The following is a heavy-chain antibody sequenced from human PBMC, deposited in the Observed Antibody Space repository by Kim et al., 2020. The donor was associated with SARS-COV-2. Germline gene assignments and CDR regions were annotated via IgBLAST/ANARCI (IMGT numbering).Heavy chain of an antibody. J-gene: IGHJ6*02. Sequence: GGSLRLSCLVSEESIYMSWLSWVREAPGKGLEWVANISPDGSEKYYVDSVKGRFTFSRDNARNSLYLQMDSLRVEDTAVYHCAMGGWNSAWYWRDWGQGTTVTVS. D-gene: IGHD6-19*01. CDR2: ISPDGSEK. CDR1: EESIYMSW. V-gene: IGHV3-7*01. CDR3: AMGGWNSAWYWRD.